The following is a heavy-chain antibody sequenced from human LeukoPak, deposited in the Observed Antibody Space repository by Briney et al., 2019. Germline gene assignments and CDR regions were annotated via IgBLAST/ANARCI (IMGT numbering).Heavy chain of an antibody. Sequence: PGGSLRLSCAASGFTFSSYSMNWVRQAPGKGLEWVSSISSSSSYIYYADSVKGRFTISRDNAKNSLYLQMNRLRAEDTAVYYCARVPTTVPSGGFDYWGQGTLVTVSS. V-gene: IGHV3-21*01. J-gene: IGHJ4*02. CDR2: ISSSSSYI. CDR1: GFTFSSYS. CDR3: ARVPTTVPSGGFDY. D-gene: IGHD4-17*01.